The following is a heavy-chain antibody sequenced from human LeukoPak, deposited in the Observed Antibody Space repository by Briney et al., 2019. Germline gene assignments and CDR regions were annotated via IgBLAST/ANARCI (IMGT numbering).Heavy chain of an antibody. CDR1: GGSISSSGYY. V-gene: IGHV4-39*01. Sequence: SETLSLTCTVSGGSISSSGYYWGWIRQPPGKGLEWIGSIHYSGSTYYNPSLKSRVTISVDTSKNQFSLRLTSVTAADTAVYYCARLISGSTGNPDYWGQGTLVTVSS. CDR3: ARLISGSTGNPDY. J-gene: IGHJ4*02. CDR2: IHYSGST. D-gene: IGHD1-26*01.